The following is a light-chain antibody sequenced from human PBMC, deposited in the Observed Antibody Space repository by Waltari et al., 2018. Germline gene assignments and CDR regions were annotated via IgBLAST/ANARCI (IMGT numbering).Light chain of an antibody. V-gene: IGKV3-15*01. CDR2: GAS. CDR1: QSVISN. Sequence: EIVMTQSPVTLSVSPGERATLSCRASQSVISNLAWYQQKPGQAPRLLIYGASTRATGIPARFSGGGSGTDFTLTISSLQPEDVATYYCQKYNSAPFTFGPGTKVDIK. J-gene: IGKJ3*01. CDR3: QKYNSAPFT.